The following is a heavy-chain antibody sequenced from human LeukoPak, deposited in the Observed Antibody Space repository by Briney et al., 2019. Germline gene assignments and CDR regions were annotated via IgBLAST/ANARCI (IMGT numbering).Heavy chain of an antibody. CDR3: ATLSNRGRHDY. CDR1: GVPISSSSYY. Sequence: SETLSLTCTVSGVPISSSSYYWGWIRQPPGKGLEWIGSIYYSGSTYYNPSLKSRVTISVDTSKNQFSLKLSSVTAADTAVYYCATLSNRGRHDYWGQGTLVTVSS. CDR2: IYYSGST. D-gene: IGHD3-10*01. V-gene: IGHV4-39*01. J-gene: IGHJ4*02.